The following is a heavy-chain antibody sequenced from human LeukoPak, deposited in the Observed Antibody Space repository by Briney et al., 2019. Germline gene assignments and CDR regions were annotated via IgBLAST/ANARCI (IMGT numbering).Heavy chain of an antibody. CDR1: GFTFSSHA. D-gene: IGHD2-2*01. V-gene: IGHV3-23*01. CDR3: AKDPGVVPAAIY. J-gene: IGHJ4*02. Sequence: GGSLRLSCAASGFTFSSHAMSWVRQAPGKGLEWVSAISGSGGSTYYADSVKGRFTISRDNSKNTLYLQMNSLRAEDTAVYYCAKDPGVVPAAIYWGQGTLVTVSS. CDR2: ISGSGGST.